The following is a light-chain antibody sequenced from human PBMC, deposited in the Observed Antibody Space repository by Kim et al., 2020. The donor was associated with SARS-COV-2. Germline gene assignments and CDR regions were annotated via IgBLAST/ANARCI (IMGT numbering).Light chain of an antibody. CDR3: CSYAGSSTFT. J-gene: IGLJ2*01. V-gene: IGLV2-23*02. CDR2: EVS. Sequence: GQSITISCTGTSSNAGTYNLVYWYQKHPGKAPKLMIYEVSKRTSGVSNRFSGSKSGNTDSLTISGLQAEDEADYYCCSYAGSSTFTFGGGTKVTVL. CDR1: SSNAGTYNL.